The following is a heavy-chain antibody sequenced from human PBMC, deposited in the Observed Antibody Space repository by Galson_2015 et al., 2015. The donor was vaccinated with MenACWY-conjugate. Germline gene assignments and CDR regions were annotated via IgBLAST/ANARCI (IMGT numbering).Heavy chain of an antibody. CDR3: ARGHYGMDV. Sequence: SLRLSCAVSGFTFRNYWMTWVRQAPGKGLEWVASIKKDGSEKYYMDSVKGRFTISRDNTKNSMYLEMNSLRAEDTAVYYCARGHYGMDVWGQGTTVTASS. J-gene: IGHJ6*02. V-gene: IGHV3-7*03. CDR1: GFTFRNYW. CDR2: IKKDGSEK.